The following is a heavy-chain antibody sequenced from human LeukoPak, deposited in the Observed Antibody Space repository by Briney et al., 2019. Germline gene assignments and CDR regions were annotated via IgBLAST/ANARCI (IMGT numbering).Heavy chain of an antibody. V-gene: IGHV6-1*01. D-gene: IGHD6-19*01. CDR2: TYYRSKWYN. CDR3: ARDLGASGWYTFDF. Sequence: SQTLSLPCAISGDRVSSNNGAWNWIRPSPSRGLEWLGRTYYRSKWYNDYAEFIQGRITINPDTSKNQFSLQPNSVTPEDTAVYYCARDLGASGWYTFDFWGQGTLVTVSS. CDR1: GDRVSSNNGA. J-gene: IGHJ4*02.